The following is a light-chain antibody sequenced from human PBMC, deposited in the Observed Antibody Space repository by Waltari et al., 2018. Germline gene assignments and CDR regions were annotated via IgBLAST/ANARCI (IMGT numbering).Light chain of an antibody. CDR2: GNS. CDR1: SPNTGAGYA. V-gene: IGLV1-40*01. CDR3: QSYDSSLSGFVV. J-gene: IGLJ2*01. Sequence: QSVLTQPPSVSGAPGQRVTISCTGSSPNTGAGYAVHWYQQLPGTAPKLLIYGNSNRPSGVPDRFSGSKSGTSASLAITGLQAEDEADYYCQSYDSSLSGFVVFGGGTKLTVL.